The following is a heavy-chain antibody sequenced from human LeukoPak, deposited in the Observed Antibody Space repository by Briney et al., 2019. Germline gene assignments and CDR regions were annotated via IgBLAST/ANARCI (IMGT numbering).Heavy chain of an antibody. D-gene: IGHD6-19*01. CDR3: ARDVVNEVAGTVGFDY. CDR2: IIPILGIA. J-gene: IGHJ4*02. CDR1: GGTFSSYA. V-gene: IGHV1-69*04. Sequence: SVKVSCKASGGTFSSYAISWVRQAPGQGLEWMGRIIPILGIANYAQKFQGRVTITADKSTSTAYMELGSLRSEDTAVYYCARDVVNEVAGTVGFDYWGQGTLVTVSS.